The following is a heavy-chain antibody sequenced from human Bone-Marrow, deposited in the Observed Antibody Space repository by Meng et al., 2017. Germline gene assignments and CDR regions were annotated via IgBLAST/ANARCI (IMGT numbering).Heavy chain of an antibody. CDR2: INPNSGGT. CDR1: GYTFTGYY. V-gene: IGHV1-2*06. CDR3: PRLGIRYYYYGMDV. Sequence: ASVTVSCKASGYTFTGYYMHWVRQAPGQGLEWMGRINPNSGGTNYAQKFQGRVTMTRDTSISTAYMELSRLRSDDTAVYYCPRLGIRYYYYGMDVWGQGTTVTVSS. D-gene: IGHD1-14*01. J-gene: IGHJ6*02.